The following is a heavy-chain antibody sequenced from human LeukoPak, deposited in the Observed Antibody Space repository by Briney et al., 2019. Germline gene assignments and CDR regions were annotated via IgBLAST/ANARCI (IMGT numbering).Heavy chain of an antibody. CDR3: ATGIVVVAAIPSFDY. CDR1: GYTFTSNY. V-gene: IGHV1-46*01. J-gene: IGHJ4*02. CDR2: ISPSGGST. D-gene: IGHD2-15*01. Sequence: ASVKVSCKAFGYTFTSNYMHWVRQAPGQGPEWMGVISPSGGSTTYAQKFQGRVTLTRDMSTSTDYLELSSLRSEDTAVYYCATGIVVVAAIPSFDYWGQGTLVTVSS.